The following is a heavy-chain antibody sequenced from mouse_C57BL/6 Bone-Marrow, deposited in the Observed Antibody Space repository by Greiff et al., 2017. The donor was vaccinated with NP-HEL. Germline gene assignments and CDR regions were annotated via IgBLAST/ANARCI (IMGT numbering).Heavy chain of an antibody. Sequence: VQLQESGAELARPGASVKLSCKASGYTFTSYGISWVKQRTGQGLEWIGEIYPRSGNTYYNEKFKGKATLTADKSSSTAYMELRSLTSEDSAVYFCASRGSSFWFAYWGQGTLVTVSA. V-gene: IGHV1-81*01. CDR3: ASRGSSFWFAY. CDR1: GYTFTSYG. CDR2: IYPRSGNT. D-gene: IGHD1-1*01. J-gene: IGHJ3*01.